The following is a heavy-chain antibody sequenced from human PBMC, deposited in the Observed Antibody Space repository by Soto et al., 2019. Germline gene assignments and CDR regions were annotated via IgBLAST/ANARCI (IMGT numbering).Heavy chain of an antibody. V-gene: IGHV1-69*02. CDR3: AGDPGYDMLPGDYPRDAEYCQH. CDR1: GGTFSSYT. D-gene: IGHD3-9*01. J-gene: IGHJ1*01. Sequence: QVHLVHSGAEVKKPGSSVKVSCKASGGTFSSYTISWVRQAPGQRLEWMGRIIPILGIAYYAQKFQGSVTITADKSTSAAYRELGILRPEDTAMSYCAGDPGYDMLPGDYPRDAEYCQHWGQGTLVTFSS. CDR2: IIPILGIA.